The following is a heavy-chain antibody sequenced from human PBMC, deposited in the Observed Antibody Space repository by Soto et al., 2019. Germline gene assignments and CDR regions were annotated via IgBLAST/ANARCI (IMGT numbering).Heavy chain of an antibody. CDR3: ARTDYYYDVSGYAPDAFDI. CDR1: GGSISSYY. J-gene: IGHJ3*02. V-gene: IGHV4-59*01. D-gene: IGHD3-22*01. Sequence: PSETLSLTCTVSGGSISSYYWSWIRQPPGKGLEWIGYIYYSGSTNSNPSLKSRVTISVDTSKNQFSLRLSSVTAADTAVYYCARTDYYYDVSGYAPDAFDIWGQGTMVTVS. CDR2: IYYSGST.